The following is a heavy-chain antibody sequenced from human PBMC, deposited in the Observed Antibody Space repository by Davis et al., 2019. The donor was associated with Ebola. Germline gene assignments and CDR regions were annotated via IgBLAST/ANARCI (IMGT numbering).Heavy chain of an antibody. CDR1: GFTFADYA. CDR3: AKATMVQGVIWAHYFDY. Sequence: PGGSLRLSCAASGFTFADYAMHWVRQAPGKGLEWVSGISWNSGSIGYADSVKGRFTISRDNAKNSLYLQMNSLRAEDTALYYCAKATMVQGVIWAHYFDYWGQGTLVTVSS. J-gene: IGHJ4*02. V-gene: IGHV3-9*01. CDR2: ISWNSGSI. D-gene: IGHD3-10*01.